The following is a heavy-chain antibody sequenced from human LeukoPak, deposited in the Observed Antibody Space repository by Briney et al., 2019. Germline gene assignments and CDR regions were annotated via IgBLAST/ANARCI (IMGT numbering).Heavy chain of an antibody. D-gene: IGHD1-26*01. Sequence: GGSLRLSCAASGFTFSSNGMNWVRQAPGKGLEWVSYISATGGTIYYADSVKGRFTISRDNSKNTLYLQMNSLRSDDTAVYYCAKGSTSSGSLVDYWGQGTLVTVSS. V-gene: IGHV3-48*01. CDR1: GFTFSSNG. CDR3: AKGSTSSGSLVDY. J-gene: IGHJ4*02. CDR2: ISATGGTI.